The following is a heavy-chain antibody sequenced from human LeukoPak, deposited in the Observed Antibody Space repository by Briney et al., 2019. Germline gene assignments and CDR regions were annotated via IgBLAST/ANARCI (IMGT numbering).Heavy chain of an antibody. CDR2: IYYSGST. J-gene: IGHJ4*02. D-gene: IGHD3-22*01. V-gene: IGHV4-59*01. CDR3: ARWYYDSSGYRFDY. Sequence: SETLSLTCTVSGGSISSYYWSWIRQPPGKGLEWIGYIYYSGSTNYNPSLKSRVTISVDTSENQFSLKLSSVTAADTAVYYCARWYYDSSGYRFDYWGQGTLVTVSS. CDR1: GGSISSYY.